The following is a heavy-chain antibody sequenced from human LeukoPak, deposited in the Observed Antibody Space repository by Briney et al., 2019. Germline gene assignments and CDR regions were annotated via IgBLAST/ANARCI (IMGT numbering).Heavy chain of an antibody. V-gene: IGHV3-23*01. D-gene: IGHD1-14*01. CDR1: GFTFSTYA. Sequence: GGSLRLSCAASGFTFSTYAMSWVRQAPGKGLEWVSVIKPTGANTYYASSVKGRFTISRDNSKNTLYLQMSSLRAEDTAIYYCAKVPFYETSAPLRDLNYWGQGTLVTVSS. CDR2: IKPTGANT. CDR3: AKVPFYETSAPLRDLNY. J-gene: IGHJ4*02.